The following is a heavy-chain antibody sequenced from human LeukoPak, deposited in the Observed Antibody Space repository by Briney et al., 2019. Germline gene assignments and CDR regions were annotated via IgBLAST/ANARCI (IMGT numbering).Heavy chain of an antibody. CDR1: GFTVSSNY. CDR2: IYSGGST. Sequence: GGSLRLSCAASGFTVSSNYMNWVRQAPGKGLEWVSVIYSGGSTYYGDSVKGRFTISRDNSKNTLYLQMNSLRAEDTAVYYCASSRYRSGGSCYFDYWGQGTLVTVSS. CDR3: ASSRYRSGGSCYFDY. V-gene: IGHV3-53*01. J-gene: IGHJ4*02. D-gene: IGHD2-15*01.